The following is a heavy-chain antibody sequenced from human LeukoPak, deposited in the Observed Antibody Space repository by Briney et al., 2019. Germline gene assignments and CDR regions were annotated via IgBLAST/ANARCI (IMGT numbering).Heavy chain of an antibody. V-gene: IGHV3-30*18. Sequence: PGGSLRLSCAASGFTFSSYGMHWVRQAPGKGLEWVAVISYDGSNKYYADSVKGRFTISRDNSKNTLYLQMNSLRAEDTAVYYCAKDFTPSGSSSWYDYYFDYWGQGTLVTVSS. CDR3: AKDFTPSGSSSWYDYYFDY. CDR2: ISYDGSNK. D-gene: IGHD6-13*01. J-gene: IGHJ4*02. CDR1: GFTFSSYG.